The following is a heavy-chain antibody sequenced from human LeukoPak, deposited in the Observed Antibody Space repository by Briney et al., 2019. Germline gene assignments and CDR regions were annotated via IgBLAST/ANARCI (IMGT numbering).Heavy chain of an antibody. Sequence: SETLSLTCTVSGGSISSYYWSWIRQPPGKGLEWIGYIYYSGSTNYNPSLKSRVTISVDTSKNQFSLKLSSVTAADTAVYYCARVVTHSGDDASDIWGQGTMVTVSS. CDR1: GGSISSYY. CDR2: IYYSGST. D-gene: IGHD2-21*02. CDR3: ARVVTHSGDDASDI. J-gene: IGHJ3*02. V-gene: IGHV4-59*01.